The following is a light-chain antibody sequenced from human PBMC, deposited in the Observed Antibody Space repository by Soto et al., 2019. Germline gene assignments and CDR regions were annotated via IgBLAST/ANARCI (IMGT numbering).Light chain of an antibody. CDR3: QQLTT. V-gene: IGKV1-9*01. J-gene: IGKJ2*01. CDR1: QAISNY. CDR2: AVS. Sequence: DIQLTQSPSFLSASVGDRVTITCRASQAISNYFAWYQQKPGKAPRLLIYAVSTLQSGVPSRFSGSGSGTEFTLTIGSLQPEDFATYYCQQLTTFGQGTKLEIK.